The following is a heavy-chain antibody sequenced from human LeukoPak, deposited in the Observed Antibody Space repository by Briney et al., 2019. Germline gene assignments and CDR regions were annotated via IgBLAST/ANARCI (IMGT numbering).Heavy chain of an antibody. D-gene: IGHD6-19*01. CDR1: GFTFSSFE. J-gene: IGHJ4*02. V-gene: IGHV3-48*03. CDR3: ARDLWHSSGVFDY. Sequence: GGSLRLSCAASGFTFSSFEMNWVRQAPAGGEERVSYIISSGSTIYYADSVKGRFTISRDNAKNSLYLQMNSLRAEDTAVYYCARDLWHSSGVFDYWGQGTLVTVSS. CDR2: IISSGSTI.